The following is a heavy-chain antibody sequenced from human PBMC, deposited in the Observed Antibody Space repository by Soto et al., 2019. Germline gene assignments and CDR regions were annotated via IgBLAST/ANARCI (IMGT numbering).Heavy chain of an antibody. Sequence: GGSLRLSCAASGFTFSSYGMHWVRQAPGKGLEWVAVISYDGSNKYYADSVKGRFTISRDNSKNTLYLQMNSLRAEDTAVYYYAPEYGSSWYFDYWGQGTLVTVSS. CDR1: GFTFSSYG. V-gene: IGHV3-30*03. CDR2: ISYDGSNK. D-gene: IGHD6-13*01. CDR3: APEYGSSWYFDY. J-gene: IGHJ4*02.